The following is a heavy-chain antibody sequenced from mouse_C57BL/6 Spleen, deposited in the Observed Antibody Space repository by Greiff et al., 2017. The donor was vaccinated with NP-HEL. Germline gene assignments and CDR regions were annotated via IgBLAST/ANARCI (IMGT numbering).Heavy chain of an antibody. CDR2: IRNKANGYTT. Sequence: EVQVVESGGGLVQPGGSLSLSCAASGFTFTDYYMSWVRQPPGKALEWLGFIRNKANGYTTEYSASVKGRFTISRDNSQSILYLQMNALRAEDSATYYCARDGYYPYAMDYWGQGTSVTVSS. V-gene: IGHV7-3*01. J-gene: IGHJ4*01. CDR3: ARDGYYPYAMDY. D-gene: IGHD2-3*01. CDR1: GFTFTDYY.